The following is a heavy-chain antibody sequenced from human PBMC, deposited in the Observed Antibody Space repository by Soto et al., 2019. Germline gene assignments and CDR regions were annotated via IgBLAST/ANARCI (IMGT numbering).Heavy chain of an antibody. D-gene: IGHD2-2*01. J-gene: IGHJ2*01. CDR3: ARGLTRAEPWYFGL. V-gene: IGHV4-34*01. Sequence: QAQLQPWGAGLLKPSETLSLTCAVSNGSFSGYYGSWIRQTPGKGLEGIGEIAHIGSTNYSPSLKSRVTMSVDTSKNQFSLKVTSVTAADTAVYYCARGLTRAEPWYFGLWGRGTLVTVSS. CDR1: NGSFSGYY. CDR2: IAHIGST.